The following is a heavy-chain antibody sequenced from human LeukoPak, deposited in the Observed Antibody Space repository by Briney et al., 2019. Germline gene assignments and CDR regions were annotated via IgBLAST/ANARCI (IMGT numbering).Heavy chain of an antibody. CDR3: ATGGGPIAAAGSNPNYYYYYYGMDV. V-gene: IGHV1-69*13. J-gene: IGHJ6*02. CDR1: GGTFSSYA. CDR2: IIPIFGTA. D-gene: IGHD6-13*01. Sequence: GASVKVSCKASGGTFSSYAISWVRQAPGQGLEWMGGIIPIFGTANYAQKFQGRVTITADESTSTAYMELSSLRSEDTAVYYCATGGGPIAAAGSNPNYYYYYYGMDVWGQGTTVTVSS.